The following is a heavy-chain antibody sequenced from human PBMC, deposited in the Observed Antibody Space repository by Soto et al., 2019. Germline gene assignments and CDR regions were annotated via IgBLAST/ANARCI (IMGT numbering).Heavy chain of an antibody. V-gene: IGHV3-33*01. CDR2: IWSHGNSE. D-gene: IGHD2-2*03. Sequence: LRLSCAASGVTFSTYGMHWVRQTPGKGLEWVTLIWSHGNSERYADSVKGPFTISRDNSKNTLYLQMDSLRAEDTAVYYCASEFDGSSRYFDYWGQGTLVTVSS. CDR1: GVTFSTYG. CDR3: ASEFDGSSRYFDY. J-gene: IGHJ4*02.